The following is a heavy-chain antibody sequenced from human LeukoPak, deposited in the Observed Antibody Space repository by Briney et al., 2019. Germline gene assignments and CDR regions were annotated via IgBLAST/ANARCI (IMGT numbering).Heavy chain of an antibody. CDR1: GYSISSGYY. D-gene: IGHD6-13*01. CDR2: IYYSGST. J-gene: IGHJ4*02. CDR3: ASYSSSWSLYYFDY. Sequence: SETLSLTCTVSGYSISSGYYWGWIRQPPGKGLEWIGSIYYSGSTYYNPSLKSRVTISVDTSKNQFSLKLSSVTAADTAVYYCASYSSSWSLYYFDYWGQGTLVTVSS. V-gene: IGHV4-38-2*02.